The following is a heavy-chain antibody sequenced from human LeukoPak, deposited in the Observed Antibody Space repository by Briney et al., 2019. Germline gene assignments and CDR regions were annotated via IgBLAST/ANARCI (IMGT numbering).Heavy chain of an antibody. V-gene: IGHV1-69*13. J-gene: IGHJ4*02. Sequence: ASVKVSCKASGYTFTNYAISWVRQAPGQGLEWMGGIIPIFGTANYAQKFQGRVTITADESTSTAYMELSSLRSEDTAVYYCARDRATYYYDSSGYYQFDYWGQGTLVTVSS. CDR1: GYTFTNYA. CDR3: ARDRATYYYDSSGYYQFDY. CDR2: IIPIFGTA. D-gene: IGHD3-22*01.